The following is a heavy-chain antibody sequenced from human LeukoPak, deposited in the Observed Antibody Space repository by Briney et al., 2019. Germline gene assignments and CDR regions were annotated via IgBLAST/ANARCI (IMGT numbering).Heavy chain of an antibody. V-gene: IGHV1-18*01. D-gene: IGHD6-25*01. Sequence: ASVKVSCKASGYSFRNYGVTWVRQAPGQGLEWMGWISAADGDTDYVQKFQGRLTLTTDTSTRTAYMDLRSLRSDDTAVYYCARLIRAAALIDYWGQGTLVTVSS. J-gene: IGHJ4*02. CDR2: ISAADGDT. CDR1: GYSFRNYG. CDR3: ARLIRAAALIDY.